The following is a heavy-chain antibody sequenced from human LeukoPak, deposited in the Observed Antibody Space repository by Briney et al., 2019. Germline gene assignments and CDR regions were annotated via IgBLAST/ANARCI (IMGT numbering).Heavy chain of an antibody. CDR3: AKGTYYDILTGSIDY. V-gene: IGHV3-30*02. CDR2: IRYDGSNQ. J-gene: IGHJ4*02. D-gene: IGHD3-9*01. CDR1: GFTFSIYG. Sequence: GGSLRLSCAASGFTFSIYGMHWVRQAPGKGLEWVAFIRYDGSNQYHADSVKGRFTISRDNSKNTLYLQMNSLRAEDTAVYYCAKGTYYDILTGSIDYWGQGTLVTVSS.